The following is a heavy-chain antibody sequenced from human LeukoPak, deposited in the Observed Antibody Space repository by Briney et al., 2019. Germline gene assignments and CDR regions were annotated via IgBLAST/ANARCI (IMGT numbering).Heavy chain of an antibody. J-gene: IGHJ4*02. CDR3: ARRRYDSRGYSYGFDY. CDR2: MSYDGSNN. D-gene: IGHD5-18*01. CDR1: GFTFSSYA. Sequence: GGSLRLSCAASGFTFSSYAMHWVRQAPGKGLEWVAVMSYDGSNNYYADSVKGRFTFSRDNSKNTLYLQMNSLRAEDTAVYYCARRRYDSRGYSYGFDYWGQGTLVTVSS. V-gene: IGHV3-30*04.